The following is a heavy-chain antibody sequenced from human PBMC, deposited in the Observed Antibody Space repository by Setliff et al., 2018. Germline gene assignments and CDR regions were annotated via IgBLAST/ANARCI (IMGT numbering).Heavy chain of an antibody. J-gene: IGHJ4*02. CDR2: FDPEDGET. Sequence: GASVKVSCKVSGYTLTELSMHWVRQAPGKGLEWMGGFDPEDGETIYAQKFQGRVTMTRDTSISTAYMELSRLRSDDTAVYYCARALGATITHFDYWGQGTLVTVSS. D-gene: IGHD1-26*01. CDR1: GYTLTELS. V-gene: IGHV1-24*01. CDR3: ARALGATITHFDY.